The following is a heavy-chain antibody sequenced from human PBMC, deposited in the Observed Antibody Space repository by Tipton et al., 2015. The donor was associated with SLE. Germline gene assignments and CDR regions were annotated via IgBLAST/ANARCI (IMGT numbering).Heavy chain of an antibody. V-gene: IGHV3-9*01. D-gene: IGHD1-1*01. Sequence: SLRLSCAASGFTFDDYGMQWVRQVPGKGLEWVSGISWNSGSIGYADSVKGRFTISRDNAKNSLYLQMNSLRAEDTALYYCARVPINSRIEAFDIWGQGTMVTVSS. CDR2: ISWNSGSI. CDR3: ARVPINSRIEAFDI. CDR1: GFTFDDYG. J-gene: IGHJ3*02.